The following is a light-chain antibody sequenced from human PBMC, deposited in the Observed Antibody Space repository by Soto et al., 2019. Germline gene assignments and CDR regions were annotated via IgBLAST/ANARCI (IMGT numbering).Light chain of an antibody. CDR3: QQYNSYSWT. Sequence: DIQMTQSPSTLSASVGDRVTITCRASQSISSWLAWYQQKPGKAPKLLIYDASSLESGVPSRFSGSGPGTEFTLTISSLQPDHFATYYCQQYNSYSWTFGQGNKVEIK. V-gene: IGKV1-5*01. J-gene: IGKJ1*01. CDR2: DAS. CDR1: QSISSW.